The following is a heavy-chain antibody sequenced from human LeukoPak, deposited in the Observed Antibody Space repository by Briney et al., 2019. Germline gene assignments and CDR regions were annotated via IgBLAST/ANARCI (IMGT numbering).Heavy chain of an antibody. J-gene: IGHJ4*02. V-gene: IGHV4-4*02. D-gene: IGHD4-17*01. CDR1: GGSISSTHW. Sequence: SETLSLTCAVSGGSISSTHWWSWVRQPPGKGLEWIGEIFQSGRTNYNPSLKSRVTISVDKSRNQFSLKLSSVTAADTAVYYCARVPAFYYGDYWTSSNYFDYWGQGTLVTVSS. CDR2: IFQSGRT. CDR3: ARVPAFYYGDYWTSSNYFDY.